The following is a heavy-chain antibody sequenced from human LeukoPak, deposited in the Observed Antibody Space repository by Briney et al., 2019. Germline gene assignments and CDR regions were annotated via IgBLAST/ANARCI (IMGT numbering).Heavy chain of an antibody. Sequence: GGSLRLSCAASGFTFSSYAMSWVRQAPGKGLEWVSAISGSGGSTYYADSVKGRFTISRDNSKNTLYLQMNSPRAEDTAVYYCVKLVLWSGYYSIFDYWGQGTLVTVSS. D-gene: IGHD3-3*01. CDR1: GFTFSSYA. V-gene: IGHV3-23*01. CDR3: VKLVLWSGYYSIFDY. J-gene: IGHJ4*02. CDR2: ISGSGGST.